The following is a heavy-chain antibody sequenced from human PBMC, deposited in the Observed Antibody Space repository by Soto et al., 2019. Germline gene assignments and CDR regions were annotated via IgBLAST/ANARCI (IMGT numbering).Heavy chain of an antibody. Sequence: PGGSLRLSCAASGFTFSDYYMSWIRQAPGKGLEGVSYISSSGTTIYYADSVKGRFTISRDNAKNSLYLQMNSLRAEDTAVYYCARAPRLNWNYGIYFDYWGQGTLVTVSS. J-gene: IGHJ4*02. CDR2: ISSSGTTI. V-gene: IGHV3-11*01. CDR3: ARAPRLNWNYGIYFDY. D-gene: IGHD1-7*01. CDR1: GFTFSDYY.